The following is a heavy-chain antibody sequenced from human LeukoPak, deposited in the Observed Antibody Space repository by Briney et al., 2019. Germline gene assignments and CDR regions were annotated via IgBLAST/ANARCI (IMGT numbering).Heavy chain of an antibody. Sequence: GGSLRLSCAASGFMFSAYAMNWVRQAPGKGLEWISYISSSSSNIYYADSVKGRFTISRDNARNSLYLQINSLRVDDTAVYFCARENGYRLDYWGQGSLVTVSS. CDR2: ISSSSSNI. D-gene: IGHD5-18*01. CDR1: GFMFSAYA. CDR3: ARENGYRLDY. V-gene: IGHV3-48*04. J-gene: IGHJ4*02.